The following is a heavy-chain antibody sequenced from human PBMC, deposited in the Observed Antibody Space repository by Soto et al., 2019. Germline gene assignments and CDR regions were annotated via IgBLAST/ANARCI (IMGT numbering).Heavy chain of an antibody. Sequence: SETLSLTCAVSGGSISSSNWWSWVRQPPGKGLEWIGEIYHSGSTNYNPPLKSRVTISVDKSKNQFSLKLSSVTAADTAVYYCARVDIVATLGKYYYYYYGMDVWGQGTTVTVSS. CDR3: ARVDIVATLGKYYYYYYGMDV. D-gene: IGHD5-12*01. J-gene: IGHJ6*02. V-gene: IGHV4-4*02. CDR2: IYHSGST. CDR1: GGSISSSNW.